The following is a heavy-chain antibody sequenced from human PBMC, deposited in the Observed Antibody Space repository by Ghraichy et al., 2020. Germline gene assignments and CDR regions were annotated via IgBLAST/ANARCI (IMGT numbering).Heavy chain of an antibody. D-gene: IGHD3-22*01. CDR2: ISHSGST. CDR3: ARVIVFFDSGGSGEPDAFDI. J-gene: IGHJ3*02. CDR1: GFTFSHYY. Sequence: GSLRLSCAASGFTFSHYYMSWIRQTPGKGLEWIGEISHSGSTNYNPSLKSRVTTSIDTSKNQFSLKLSSVTAADTAVYYCARVIVFFDSGGSGEPDAFDIWGQGTMVTVSS. V-gene: IGHV4-34*01.